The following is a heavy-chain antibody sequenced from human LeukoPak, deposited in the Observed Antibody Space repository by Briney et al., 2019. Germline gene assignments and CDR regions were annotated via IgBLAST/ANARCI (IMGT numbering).Heavy chain of an antibody. Sequence: GGSLRLSCAASGFTFSSHGMNWVRQAPGKGLEWVSGIIPSGHTTYYADSVRGRFTISRDNAKNSLYLQMNSLRAEDTAVYYCARGHGSGSSEIDYWGQGTLVTVSS. CDR3: ARGHGSGSSEIDY. CDR1: GFTFSSHG. J-gene: IGHJ4*02. V-gene: IGHV3-23*01. CDR2: IIPSGHTT. D-gene: IGHD6-25*01.